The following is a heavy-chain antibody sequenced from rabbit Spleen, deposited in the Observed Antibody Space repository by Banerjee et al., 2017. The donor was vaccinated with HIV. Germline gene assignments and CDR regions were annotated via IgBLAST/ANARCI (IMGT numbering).Heavy chain of an antibody. CDR2: IDAGSSGFT. CDR3: ARVGGVGVYGYATL. Sequence: EESGGDLVKPEGSLTLTCTVSGFSFSSNWICWVRQAPGKGLEWVVCIDAGSSGFTYFASWAKGRFTISKTSSTTVTLQMTSLTAADTATYFCARVGGVGVYGYATLWGPGTLVTVS. J-gene: IGHJ6*01. CDR1: GFSFSSNW. D-gene: IGHD6-1*01. V-gene: IGHV1S45*01.